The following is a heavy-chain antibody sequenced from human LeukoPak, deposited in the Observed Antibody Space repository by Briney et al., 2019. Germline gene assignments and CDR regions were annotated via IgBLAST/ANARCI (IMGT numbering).Heavy chain of an antibody. V-gene: IGHV3-74*01. J-gene: IGHJ4*02. D-gene: IGHD2-15*01. CDR1: GFTFSRYW. Sequence: GGSLRLSCAASGFTFSRYWMHWVRQAPGEGLVWVSRMNSDGRNTNYAESVKGRFTISRDNAKNTLYLQMNSLRADDTAVYYCARDICSGIGCYPRAPFDYWGQGTLVTVSS. CDR2: MNSDGRNT. CDR3: ARDICSGIGCYPRAPFDY.